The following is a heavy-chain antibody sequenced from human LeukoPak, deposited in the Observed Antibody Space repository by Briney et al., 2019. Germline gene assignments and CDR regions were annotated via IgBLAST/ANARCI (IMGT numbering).Heavy chain of an antibody. D-gene: IGHD6-13*01. CDR1: GYSFTSYW. V-gene: IGHV5-51*01. J-gene: IGHJ5*02. CDR2: IYPGDSDT. Sequence: GESLKISCKGSGYSFTSYWIGWVRQMPGKGLEWMGIIYPGDSDTRYSPSFQGQVTISADKSISTAYLQWSSLKASDTAMYYCARQEYSSSWYSWFDPWGQGTLVTVSS. CDR3: ARQEYSSSWYSWFDP.